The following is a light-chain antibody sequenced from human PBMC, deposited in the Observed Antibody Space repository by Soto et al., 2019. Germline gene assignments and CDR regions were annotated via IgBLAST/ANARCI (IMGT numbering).Light chain of an antibody. CDR2: AAS. CDR3: QQYNEWPS. J-gene: IGKJ1*01. V-gene: IGKV3-15*01. Sequence: EIVMTQSPGTLSASPGERATLSCRASQNVGRNLAWYQQKPGQSPRLLIYAASTRAAGIPARFSGRGSGTEFTLIISSLQSADSAVYYCQQYNEWPSFGQGTKVDIK. CDR1: QNVGRN.